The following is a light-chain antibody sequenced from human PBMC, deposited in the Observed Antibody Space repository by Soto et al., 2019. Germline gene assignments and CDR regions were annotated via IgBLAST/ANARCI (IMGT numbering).Light chain of an antibody. CDR2: EGS. V-gene: IGLV2-23*01. CDR1: SSDVGSYNL. CDR3: CSYAGSSTLV. J-gene: IGLJ2*01. Sequence: QSALTQPASVSGSPGQSITISCTGTSSDVGSYNLVSWYQQHPGKAPKLMIYEGSKRPSGVSNRLSDSKSVNTASLAISGLQAEDDADYYCCSYAGSSTLVFGGGSKLTVL.